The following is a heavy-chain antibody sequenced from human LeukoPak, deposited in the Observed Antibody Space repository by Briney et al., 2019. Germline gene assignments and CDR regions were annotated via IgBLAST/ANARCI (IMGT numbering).Heavy chain of an antibody. CDR3: TTDHRYCSGGSCYSDDY. J-gene: IGHJ4*02. CDR1: GFTFSNAW. Sequence: PGGSLRLSCAASGFTFSNAWMSWVRQAPGKGLEWVGRIKSKTDGGTTDYAAPVKGRFTISRDDSKNTLYLQMNSLKTEDTAVYYCTTDHRYCSGGSCYSDDYWGQGTLVTVSS. V-gene: IGHV3-15*01. CDR2: IKSKTDGGTT. D-gene: IGHD2-15*01.